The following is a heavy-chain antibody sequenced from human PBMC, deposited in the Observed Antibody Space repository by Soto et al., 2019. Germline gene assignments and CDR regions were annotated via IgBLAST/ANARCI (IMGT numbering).Heavy chain of an antibody. J-gene: IGHJ6*02. V-gene: IGHV1-46*01. D-gene: IGHD6-13*01. Sequence: GASVKVSCKASGYTFTSYYMHWVRQAPGQGLEWMGIINPSGGSTSYAQKFQGRVTVTSDTSTSTVYMELSSLRSEDTAVYYCARGLPQHGMDVWGQGTTVTVSS. CDR3: ARGLPQHGMDV. CDR1: GYTFTSYY. CDR2: INPSGGST.